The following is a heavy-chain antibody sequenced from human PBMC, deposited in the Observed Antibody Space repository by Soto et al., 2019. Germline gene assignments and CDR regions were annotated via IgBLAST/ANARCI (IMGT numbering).Heavy chain of an antibody. CDR3: ARQIYDFVWGTYRPFYFDY. V-gene: IGHV4-39*01. CDR1: GGSISNSNYY. J-gene: IGHJ4*02. CDR2: IYYSGST. D-gene: IGHD3-16*02. Sequence: QLQLQESGPGLLTPSETLSLTCTVSGGSISNSNYYWGWIRQPPGKGLEWIGGIYYSGSTYYNPSLKSRVTISVDTSKNQFSLNLRSVTAADTAVYYCARQIYDFVWGTYRPFYFDYWGQGTLVTVSS.